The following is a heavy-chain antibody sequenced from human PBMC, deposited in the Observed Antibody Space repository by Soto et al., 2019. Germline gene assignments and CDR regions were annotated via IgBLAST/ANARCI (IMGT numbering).Heavy chain of an antibody. CDR2: ITSSGSTI. CDR3: ARENAQWVAADN. V-gene: IGHV3-11*01. Sequence: PGGSLRLSCAASGFTFSDYYMSWTRQAPGKGLEWVSYITSSGSTIYYADSVKGRFTISRDNAKNSLYLQMNSLRAEDTAVYYCARENAQWVAADNWGQGTLVTVSS. J-gene: IGHJ4*02. CDR1: GFTFSDYY. D-gene: IGHD6-19*01.